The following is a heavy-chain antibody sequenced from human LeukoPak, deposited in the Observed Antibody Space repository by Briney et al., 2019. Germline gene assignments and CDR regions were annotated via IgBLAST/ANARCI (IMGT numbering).Heavy chain of an antibody. CDR2: IYYSGSA. J-gene: IGHJ4*02. D-gene: IGHD6-19*01. V-gene: IGHV4-39*07. Sequence: SETLSLTCTVSGGSISSSSYYWGWIRQPPGKGLEWIGSIYYSGSAYYNPSLKSRVTISVDTSKNQFSLKLSSVTAADTAVYYCASLPPIAVAGTLSDYWGQGTLVTVSS. CDR1: GGSISSSSYY. CDR3: ASLPPIAVAGTLSDY.